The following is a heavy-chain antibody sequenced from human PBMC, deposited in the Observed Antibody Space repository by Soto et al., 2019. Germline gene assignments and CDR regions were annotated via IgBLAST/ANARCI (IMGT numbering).Heavy chain of an antibody. CDR2: MNPNSGNT. Sequence: QVQLVQSGAEVKKPGASVKVSCKASGYTFTSYDINWVRQATGQGLEWMGWMNPNSGNTGYAQKFQGRVTMTRNTSISTAYMGLSSLRSEDTAVYYCARVGVPAAITWFDPWGQGTLVTVSS. CDR3: ARVGVPAAITWFDP. D-gene: IGHD2-2*01. CDR1: GYTFTSYD. V-gene: IGHV1-8*01. J-gene: IGHJ5*02.